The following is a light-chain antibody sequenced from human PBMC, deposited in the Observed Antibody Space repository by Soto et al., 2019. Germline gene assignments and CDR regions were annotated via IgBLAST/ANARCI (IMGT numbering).Light chain of an antibody. CDR2: AAS. J-gene: IGKJ5*01. CDR1: QSICSY. CDR3: QQGHSNTST. Sequence: DLQVTQSPSSLSASVGSRSNSTCRASQSICSYLNWYQQKPGEAPNLLIYAASSLQSGVPSRFSGSGSGTEFTLTISSMQPEDFATYYCQQGHSNTSTFGQGTRLEIK. V-gene: IGKV1-39*01.